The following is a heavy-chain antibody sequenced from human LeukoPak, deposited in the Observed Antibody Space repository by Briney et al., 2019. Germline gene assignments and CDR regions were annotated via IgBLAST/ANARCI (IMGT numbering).Heavy chain of an antibody. CDR3: ARAVSGSDYWFDP. D-gene: IGHD5-12*01. J-gene: IGHJ5*02. CDR1: GGFMSGHY. Sequence: PSETLSLTCNVSGGFMSGHYWTWIRQPPGKGLERIGCIFSSGSTNYNPSLKSRVTIPVDTSKNQFSLSLRSVTAADTAVYYCARAVSGSDYWFDPWGQGTLVTVSS. CDR2: IFSSGST. V-gene: IGHV4-59*11.